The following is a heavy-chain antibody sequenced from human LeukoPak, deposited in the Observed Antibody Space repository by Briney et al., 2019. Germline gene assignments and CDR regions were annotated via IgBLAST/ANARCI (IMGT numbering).Heavy chain of an antibody. CDR2: ISGSGGST. CDR1: GFTFSSYA. Sequence: GRSLRLSCAASGFTFSSYAMSWVRQAPGKGLEWVSAISGSGGSTYYADSVKGRFTISRDNSKNTLYLQMNSLRAEDTAVYYCAKDVVAGTTGRFDYWGQGTLVTVSS. J-gene: IGHJ4*02. D-gene: IGHD6-19*01. V-gene: IGHV3-23*01. CDR3: AKDVVAGTTGRFDY.